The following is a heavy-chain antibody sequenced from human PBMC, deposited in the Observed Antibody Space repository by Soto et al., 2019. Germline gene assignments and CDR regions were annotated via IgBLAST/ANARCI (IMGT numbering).Heavy chain of an antibody. D-gene: IGHD6-13*01. CDR2: ISVYNGDT. J-gene: IGHJ4*02. CDR1: GYSFTSYR. Sequence: QVQLVQSGAEVKKPGASVKVSCKASGYSFTSYRISWVRQAPGQGLEWMGWISVYNGDTNYAQKLQGRVTMTTDTSTSTAYMVLRSLRSDDTAVYYCARDRGSWSYFDYWGQGTLVTVSS. V-gene: IGHV1-18*01. CDR3: ARDRGSWSYFDY.